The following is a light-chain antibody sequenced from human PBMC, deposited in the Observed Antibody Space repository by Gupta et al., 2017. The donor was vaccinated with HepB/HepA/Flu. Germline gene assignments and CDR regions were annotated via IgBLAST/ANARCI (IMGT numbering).Light chain of an antibody. J-gene: IGLJ2*01. CDR3: GTWDSILNVVV. CDR2: END. V-gene: IGLV1-51*02. CDR1: SSNIGNNY. Sequence: SVLTPPPSVSAAPGQKVTISCSGSSSNIGNNYVSWYQQLPGTAPKLLIYENDKRPSGIPDRFSGSKSGTSATLTITGLQTGDEADYYCGTWDSILNVVVFGGGTRLTVL.